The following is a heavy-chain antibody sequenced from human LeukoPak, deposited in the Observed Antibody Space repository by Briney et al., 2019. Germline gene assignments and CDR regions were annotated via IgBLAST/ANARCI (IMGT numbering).Heavy chain of an antibody. J-gene: IGHJ3*02. CDR1: GDTFTTYA. V-gene: IGHV1-69*06. CDR3: ARSGLSSSGYRRGAFDI. D-gene: IGHD3-22*01. CDR2: IIPMFGTP. Sequence: SVKVSCKTSGDTFTTYAIIWVRQAPGQGLEWMGGIIPMFGTPNYAQRLQGRVTITADKSTKTAYMELSSLRSEDTAVYYCARSGLSSSGYRRGAFDIWGQGTMVTVSS.